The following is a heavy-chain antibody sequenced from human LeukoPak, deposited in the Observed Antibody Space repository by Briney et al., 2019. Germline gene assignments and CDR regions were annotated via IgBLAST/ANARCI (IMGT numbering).Heavy chain of an antibody. CDR2: ISYDGSNK. Sequence: GGSLRLSCAASGFTFSSYGMPWVRQAPGKGLEWVAVISYDGSNKYYADSVKGRFTISGDNSKNTLYLQMNSLRAEDTAVYYCAKVFGRWELLQNLAYFDYWGQGTLITVSS. CDR1: GFTFSSYG. J-gene: IGHJ4*02. CDR3: AKVFGRWELLQNLAYFDY. D-gene: IGHD1-26*01. V-gene: IGHV3-30*18.